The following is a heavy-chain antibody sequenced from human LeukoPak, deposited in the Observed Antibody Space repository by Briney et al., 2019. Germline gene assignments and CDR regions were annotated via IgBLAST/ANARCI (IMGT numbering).Heavy chain of an antibody. V-gene: IGHV3-7*03. CDR2: IKQDGSEK. Sequence: QAGGSLRLSCAASGFTFSSYWMSWVRQAPGKGLEWVANIKQDGSEKYYVDSVKGRFTISRDNAKNSLYLQMNSLRAEDTAVYYCARVMFNRAITMIVVVDDAFDIWGQGTMVTVSS. D-gene: IGHD3-22*01. J-gene: IGHJ3*02. CDR3: ARVMFNRAITMIVVVDDAFDI. CDR1: GFTFSSYW.